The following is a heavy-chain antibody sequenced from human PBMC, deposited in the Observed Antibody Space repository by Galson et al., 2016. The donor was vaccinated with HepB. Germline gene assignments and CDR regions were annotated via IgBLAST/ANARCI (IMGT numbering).Heavy chain of an antibody. D-gene: IGHD2/OR15-2a*01. CDR3: AKRHEYCPPVGCSVDY. V-gene: IGHV3-30*18. CDR1: GFTFSDSA. CDR2: DSIDGRRK. J-gene: IGHJ4*02. Sequence: SLRLSCAASGFTFSDSAMHWVRQAPGKGLEWVAADSIDGRRKFYADSVKGRFTISRDNSNNMLFLQMNSLRADDTAVYYCAKRHEYCPPVGCSVDYWGQGTLVSVSS.